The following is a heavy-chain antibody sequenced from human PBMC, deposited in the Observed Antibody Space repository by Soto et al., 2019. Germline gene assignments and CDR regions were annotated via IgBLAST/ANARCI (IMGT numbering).Heavy chain of an antibody. Sequence: PSETLSLTCTVSGGSISSGGYYWSWIRQHPGKGLEWIGYIYYGGSTYYNPSLKSRATISGDTSKNQFSLKLSSVTAADTAVYYCARVNPVAGDYWGQGTLVTVSS. CDR2: IYYGGST. CDR3: ARVNPVAGDY. J-gene: IGHJ4*02. CDR1: GGSISSGGYY. D-gene: IGHD6-19*01. V-gene: IGHV4-31*03.